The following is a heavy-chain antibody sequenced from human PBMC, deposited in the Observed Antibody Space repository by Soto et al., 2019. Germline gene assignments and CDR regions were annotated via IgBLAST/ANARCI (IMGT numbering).Heavy chain of an antibody. Sequence: QVQLVQSGAEVKKPGASVKVSCKASGYTFTSYDINWVRQATGQGLEWMGWMNPNSGNTGYAQKSQGRVTMARKTSICTAYVGLSSLRSEDTAVYYCARGNVIRDCIWGSYRYVHFDYWGEGTLVTVSS. J-gene: IGHJ4*02. D-gene: IGHD3-16*02. V-gene: IGHV1-8*01. CDR3: ARGNVIRDCIWGSYRYVHFDY. CDR2: MNPNSGNT. CDR1: GYTFTSYD.